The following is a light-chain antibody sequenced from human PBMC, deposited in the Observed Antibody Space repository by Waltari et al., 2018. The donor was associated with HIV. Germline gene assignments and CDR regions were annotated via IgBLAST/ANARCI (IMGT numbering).Light chain of an antibody. CDR1: ALPKQY. J-gene: IGLJ3*02. CDR3: QSTDRSGTYWV. V-gene: IGLV3-25*03. Sequence: SYELTQPPSVSVSPGQTARITCPGDALPKQYAYWFQQKPGQAPVLVIYQETERPSGIPERLSGSSLGTMVTLTITGVQAEDEADYYCQSTDRSGTYWVFGGGTKLTVL. CDR2: QET.